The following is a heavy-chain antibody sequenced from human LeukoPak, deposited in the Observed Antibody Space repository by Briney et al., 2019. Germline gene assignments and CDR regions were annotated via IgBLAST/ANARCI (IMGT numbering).Heavy chain of an antibody. J-gene: IGHJ3*01. D-gene: IGHD6-19*01. V-gene: IGHV1-3*01. CDR1: GFTFSRSV. CDR3: ATISRGIAVDHDAFDV. CDR2: INAGNGDT. Sequence: GGSLRLSCAASGFTFSRSVIHWVRQAPGQRLEWMGWINAGNGDTEYSQNFQGRVTITRDTSASTAYMELSSLRSGDTSVYYCATISRGIAVDHDAFDVWGQGTMVTVSS.